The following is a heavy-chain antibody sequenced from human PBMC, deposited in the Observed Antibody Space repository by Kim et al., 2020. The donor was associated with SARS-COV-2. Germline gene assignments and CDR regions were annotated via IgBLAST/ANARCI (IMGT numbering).Heavy chain of an antibody. V-gene: IGHV3-9*01. D-gene: IGHD6-19*01. CDR3: AKETSRYGSGWYDFDY. J-gene: IGHJ4*02. Sequence: ASGKGRFTISRDNAKNSLYLHMSNLRTDDTALYYCAKETSRYGSGWYDFDYWGQGTLVTVSS.